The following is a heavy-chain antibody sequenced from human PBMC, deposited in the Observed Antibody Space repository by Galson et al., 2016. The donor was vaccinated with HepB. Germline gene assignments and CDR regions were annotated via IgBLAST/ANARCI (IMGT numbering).Heavy chain of an antibody. J-gene: IGHJ6*02. D-gene: IGHD3-3*01. CDR2: MNPKSGNT. V-gene: IGHV1-8*01. Sequence: SVKVSCKASGYTFTRDDINWVRQATGQGLEWMGWMNPKSGNTGYAQKFQGRVTMTRNPSISTAYMELSSLRSEDTAVYYCARGLAYDSLSGSDYGMDVWGQGTTVTVSS. CDR1: GYTFTRDD. CDR3: ARGLAYDSLSGSDYGMDV.